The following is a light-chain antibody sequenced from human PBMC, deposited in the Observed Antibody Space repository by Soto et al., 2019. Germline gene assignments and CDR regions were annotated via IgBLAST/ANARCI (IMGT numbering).Light chain of an antibody. V-gene: IGLV4-69*01. Sequence: QSVLTQPPSASASLGASVTLTCTLSSGHNSDAIAWQQQQPEKGPRSLMKINSDGSQSKGDGIPDRFSGSSYGAERYLTSSSLQSEDDADFYCQTWSNDILVFGGGTKVTVL. CDR2: INSDGSQ. J-gene: IGLJ3*02. CDR1: SGHNSDA. CDR3: QTWSNDILV.